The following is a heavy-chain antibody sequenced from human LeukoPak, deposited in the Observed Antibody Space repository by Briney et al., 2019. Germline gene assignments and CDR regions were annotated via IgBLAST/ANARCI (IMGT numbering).Heavy chain of an antibody. V-gene: IGHV3-53*01. CDR2: VESGGDT. CDR1: GFSVTSKY. J-gene: IGHJ6*02. CDR3: ARIGSYYDMDV. Sequence: GGSLRLSCAASGFSVTSKYINWVRQAPGKGLEWVLVVESGGDTSYANSVKGRFTVSRDIFQNTLYLQMNNLRAEDTAVYYCARIGSYYDMDVWGQGTTVTVSS. D-gene: IGHD3-10*01.